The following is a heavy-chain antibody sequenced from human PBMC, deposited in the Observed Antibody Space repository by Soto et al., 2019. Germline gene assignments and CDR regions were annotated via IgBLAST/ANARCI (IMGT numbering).Heavy chain of an antibody. V-gene: IGHV4-34*01. Sequence: QVQLQQWGAGLLKPSETLSLTCAVYGGSFSGYYWSWIRQPPGKGLEWIGEINHSGSTNYNPSLKSRVTISVDTSKNQFSLKLSSVTAADTAVYYCARGVRYSNWGQGTLVTVSS. J-gene: IGHJ4*02. D-gene: IGHD3-9*01. CDR3: ARGVRYSN. CDR1: GGSFSGYY. CDR2: INHSGST.